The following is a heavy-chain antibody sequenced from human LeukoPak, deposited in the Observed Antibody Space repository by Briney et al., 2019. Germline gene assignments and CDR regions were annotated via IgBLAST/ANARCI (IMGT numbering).Heavy chain of an antibody. CDR2: IGPTGSDR. CDR3: ATETNGRHYDY. CDR1: GLTFSTSG. V-gene: IGHV3-21*06. J-gene: IGHJ4*02. Sequence: GGSLRLSCTASGLTFSTSGFNWVRQAPGKGLEWVASIGPTGSDRYHADSIKSRFTISRDNANNFLYLQMNSLRAEDTAVYYCATETNGRHYDYWGQGTLLTVSS. D-gene: IGHD1-14*01.